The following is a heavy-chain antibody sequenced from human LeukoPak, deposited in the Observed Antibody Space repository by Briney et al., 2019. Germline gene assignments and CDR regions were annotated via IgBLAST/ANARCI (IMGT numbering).Heavy chain of an antibody. Sequence: ASVKVSCKASGYTFNSYYMHWVRRAPGQGLEWMGIINPSGGSTSYAQKFQGRVTMTRDTSTSTVYMELSSLRSEDTAVFYCAREEAVGAKFRHAFDIWGQGTMVTVSS. CDR3: AREEAVGAKFRHAFDI. CDR1: GYTFNSYY. J-gene: IGHJ3*02. D-gene: IGHD1-26*01. CDR2: INPSGGST. V-gene: IGHV1-46*02.